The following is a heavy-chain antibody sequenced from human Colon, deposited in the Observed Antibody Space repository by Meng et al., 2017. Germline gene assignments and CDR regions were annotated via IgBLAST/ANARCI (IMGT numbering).Heavy chain of an antibody. J-gene: IGHJ4*02. CDR2: ISSSSSYI. D-gene: IGHD3-22*01. CDR3: ARESTYYYDSSGYFFDY. CDR1: GCTFSSYS. V-gene: IGHV3-21*01. Sequence: GGSLRLSCAASGCTFSSYSMNWVRQAPGKGLEWVSSISSSSSYIYYADSVKGRFTISRDNAKNSLYLQMNSLRAEDTAVYYCARESTYYYDSSGYFFDYWGQGTLVTVSS.